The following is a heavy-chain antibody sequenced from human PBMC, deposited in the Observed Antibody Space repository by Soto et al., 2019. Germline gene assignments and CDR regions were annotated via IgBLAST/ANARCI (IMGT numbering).Heavy chain of an antibody. J-gene: IGHJ2*01. CDR1: GGSISSGDYY. V-gene: IGHV4-30-4*01. D-gene: IGHD3-9*01. Sequence: QVQLQESGPGLVKPSQTLSLTCTVSGGSISSGDYYWSWIRQPPGKGLEWIGYIYYSGSTYYNPSLKSRVTISVDTSKNQFSLKLSSVTAADTAVYYCARDFDWLPYKGGEEVYWYFDLWGRGTLVTVSS. CDR3: ARDFDWLPYKGGEEVYWYFDL. CDR2: IYYSGST.